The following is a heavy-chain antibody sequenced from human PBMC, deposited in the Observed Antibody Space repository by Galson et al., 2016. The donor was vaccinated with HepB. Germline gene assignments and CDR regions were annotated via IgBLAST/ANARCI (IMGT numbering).Heavy chain of an antibody. Sequence: SLRLSCAASGFTFSSYAMSWVRQAPGKGLEWVSAIRGSGGSTYYADPVKGRFTISRDNSKNTLYLQMNSLRAEDTAVYYCAKAIQLWGFYYFDYWGQGTLATVSS. D-gene: IGHD5-18*01. J-gene: IGHJ4*02. CDR1: GFTFSSYA. CDR2: IRGSGGST. V-gene: IGHV3-23*01. CDR3: AKAIQLWGFYYFDY.